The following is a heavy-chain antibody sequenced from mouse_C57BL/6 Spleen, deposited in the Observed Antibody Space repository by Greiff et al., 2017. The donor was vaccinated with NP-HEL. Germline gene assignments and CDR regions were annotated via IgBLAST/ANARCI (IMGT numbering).Heavy chain of an antibody. CDR2: INYDGSST. CDR3: ARDDYDEGFAY. D-gene: IGHD2-4*01. Sequence: EVKVEESEGGLVQPGSSMKLSCTASGFTFSDYYMAWVRQVPEKGLEWVANINYDGSSTYYLDSLKSSFIFSRDTSNNILSLHMSSLKSEDSATYYCARDDYDEGFAYWGQGTLLTVSA. V-gene: IGHV5-16*01. CDR1: GFTFSDYY. J-gene: IGHJ3*01.